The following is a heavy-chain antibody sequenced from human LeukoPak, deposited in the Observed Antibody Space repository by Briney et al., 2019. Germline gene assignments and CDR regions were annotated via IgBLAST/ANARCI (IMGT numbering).Heavy chain of an antibody. CDR2: IYTGGST. D-gene: IGHD6-13*01. CDR3: ARDRGSSWAPYYYYYMDV. Sequence: SETLSLTCTVSGGSISSYYWSWIRQPAGKGLEWIGRIYTGGSTNYNPSLKSRVTMSVDTSKNQFSLKLSSVTAADTAVYYCARDRGSSWAPYYYYYMDVWGKGTTVTVSS. J-gene: IGHJ6*03. CDR1: GGSISSYY. V-gene: IGHV4-4*07.